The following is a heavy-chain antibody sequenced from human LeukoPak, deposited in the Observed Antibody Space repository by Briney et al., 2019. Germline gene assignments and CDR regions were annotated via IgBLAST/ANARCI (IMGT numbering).Heavy chain of an antibody. CDR2: IYYSGST. D-gene: IGHD2-15*01. Sequence: PSETLSLTCTVSGGSISSYYWSWIRQPPGKGLEWIGYIYYSGSTNYNTSLKSRVTISVDTSKNQFSLKLSSVTAADTAVYYCASVGYCSGGSCPYGMDVWGQGTTVTVSS. CDR1: GGSISSYY. V-gene: IGHV4-59*08. CDR3: ASVGYCSGGSCPYGMDV. J-gene: IGHJ6*02.